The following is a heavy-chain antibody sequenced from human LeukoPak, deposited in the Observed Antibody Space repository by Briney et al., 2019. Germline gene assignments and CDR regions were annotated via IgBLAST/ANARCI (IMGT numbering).Heavy chain of an antibody. Sequence: SETLSLTCAVYGGSFSGYYWSWIGQPPGKGLEWIGEINHSGSTNYNPSLKSRVTISVDTSKNQFSLKLSSVTAADTAVYYCARVSGYSSSWYEYFQHWGQGTPVTVSS. J-gene: IGHJ1*01. CDR2: INHSGST. D-gene: IGHD6-13*01. CDR1: GGSFSGYY. CDR3: ARVSGYSSSWYEYFQH. V-gene: IGHV4-34*01.